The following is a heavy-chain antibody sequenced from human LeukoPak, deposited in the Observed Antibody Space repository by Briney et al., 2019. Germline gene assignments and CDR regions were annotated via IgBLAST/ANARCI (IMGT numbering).Heavy chain of an antibody. Sequence: GGSLRLSCAASGFSFGNYAMSWVRQAPGKGLEWVSSITPSGGTPYYADSVKGRFTISKDSSKTTLYLQMDSLRAEDTALYYCARSGDHDNSGYYWLFRGQGTLVTVSS. D-gene: IGHD3-22*01. CDR2: ITPSGGTP. CDR3: ARSGDHDNSGYYWLF. V-gene: IGHV3-23*01. J-gene: IGHJ4*02. CDR1: GFSFGNYA.